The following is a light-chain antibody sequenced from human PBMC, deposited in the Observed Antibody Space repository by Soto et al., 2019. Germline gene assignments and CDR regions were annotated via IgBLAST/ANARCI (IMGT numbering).Light chain of an antibody. CDR2: EVS. CDR1: SSDVGGYNY. Sequence: QSALNQPASVSGSPGQSITISCTGTSSDVGGYNYVSWYQQHPGKAPKLIIYEVSNRRSGVSNRFSGSKSGNTASLTISGLLAEGEADYYCCSYASSSTRVFGGGTKVTVL. CDR3: CSYASSSTRV. J-gene: IGLJ3*02. V-gene: IGLV2-14*01.